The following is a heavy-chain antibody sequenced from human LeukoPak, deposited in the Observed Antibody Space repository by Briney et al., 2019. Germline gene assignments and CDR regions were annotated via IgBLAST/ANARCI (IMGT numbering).Heavy chain of an antibody. D-gene: IGHD6-13*01. CDR1: SGSISSSNSF. CDR3: ATFRSSWYYFDY. V-gene: IGHV4-39*01. Sequence: PSETLSLTCTVSSGSISSSNSFWGWIRQPPGKGLEWIGSIHYSGNTYYNPSLKSRVTMSVDTSKNQFSLKLSSVTAADTAVFYCATFRSSWYYFDYWGQGTLVTVSS. J-gene: IGHJ4*02. CDR2: IHYSGNT.